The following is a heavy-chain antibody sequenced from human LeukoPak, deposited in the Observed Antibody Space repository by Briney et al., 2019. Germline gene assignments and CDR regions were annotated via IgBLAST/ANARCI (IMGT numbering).Heavy chain of an antibody. D-gene: IGHD4-17*01. V-gene: IGHV4-34*01. CDR1: GGSFSGYY. J-gene: IGHJ4*02. CDR3: ARDTNDYGYYFDY. Sequence: PSETLSLACAVYGGSFSGYYWSWIRQPPGKGLEWIGEINHSGSTNYNPSLKSRVTISVDTSKNQFSLKLSSVTAADTAVYYCARDTNDYGYYFDYWGQGTLVTVSS. CDR2: INHSGST.